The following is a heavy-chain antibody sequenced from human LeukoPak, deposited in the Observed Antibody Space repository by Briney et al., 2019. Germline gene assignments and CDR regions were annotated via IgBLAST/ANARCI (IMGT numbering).Heavy chain of an antibody. V-gene: IGHV5-51*01. CDR2: IYPGDSDT. CDR3: ASHADSGSFHDAFDI. CDR1: GYSFTSFW. J-gene: IGHJ3*02. Sequence: GESLKISCKGSGYSFTSFWIGWVRQMPGKGLEWMGIIYPGDSDTRYSPSFQGQVTISADKSISTAYLQWSSLKASDTAMYYCASHADSGSFHDAFDIWGQGTMVTVSS. D-gene: IGHD3-10*01.